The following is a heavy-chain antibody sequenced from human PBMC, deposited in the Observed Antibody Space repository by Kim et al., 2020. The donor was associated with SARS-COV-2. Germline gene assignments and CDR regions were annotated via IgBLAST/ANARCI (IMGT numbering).Heavy chain of an antibody. Sequence: SETLSLTCTVSDGSISSGTYYWSWVRQPAGKGLEWIGRVYPSGSTNYNPSLKSRVTISLDTSKNRFSLELSSVTAADTAVYYCAGGDYGDYSGWFDPWGQGTLLTVSS. CDR1: DGSISSGTYY. J-gene: IGHJ5*02. CDR2: VYPSGST. D-gene: IGHD4-17*01. CDR3: AGGDYGDYSGWFDP. V-gene: IGHV4-61*02.